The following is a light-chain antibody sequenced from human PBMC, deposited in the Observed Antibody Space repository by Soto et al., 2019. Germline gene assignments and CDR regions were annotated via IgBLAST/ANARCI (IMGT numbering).Light chain of an antibody. CDR2: KAS. V-gene: IGKV1-5*03. CDR3: QQYNSYPWT. CDR1: QSVSIW. J-gene: IGKJ1*01. Sequence: DIQMTQSPSTLSASEGDRVTISCRASQSVSIWLAWYQQKPGKAPKLLIYKASILERGVPSRFSGSGSGTEFTLTISSLQPDDFATYYCQQYNSYPWTFGQGTKVDI.